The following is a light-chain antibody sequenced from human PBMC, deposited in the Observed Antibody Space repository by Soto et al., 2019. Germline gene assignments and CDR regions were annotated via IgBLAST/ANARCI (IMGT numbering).Light chain of an antibody. CDR1: SSDVGAYNY. CDR3: SSYTSSGTWV. J-gene: IGLJ3*02. V-gene: IGLV2-14*01. Sequence: QSVLTQPASVSGSPGQSITISCTGTSSDVGAYNYVSWYQQYPGKAPKLMIYEVTNRPSGISNRFSGSKSGNTASLTISGLQAEDEADYYCSSYTSSGTWVFGGGTKLTVL. CDR2: EVT.